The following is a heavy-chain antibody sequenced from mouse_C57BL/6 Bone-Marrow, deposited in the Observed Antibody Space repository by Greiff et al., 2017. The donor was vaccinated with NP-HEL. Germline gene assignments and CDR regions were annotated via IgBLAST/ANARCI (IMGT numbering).Heavy chain of an antibody. CDR2: IHPNSGST. J-gene: IGHJ1*03. Sequence: QVQLQQPGAELVKPGDEVKGEGKEAGEAFGRELLEGGRQRPGQGLEWIGMIHPNSGSTNYNEKFKSKATLTVDKSSSTAYMQLSSLTSEDSAVYYCARSVDYYGSSHGRYFDVWGTGTTVTVSS. CDR1: GEAFGREL. V-gene: IGHV1-64*01. CDR3: ARSVDYYGSSHGRYFDV. D-gene: IGHD1-1*01.